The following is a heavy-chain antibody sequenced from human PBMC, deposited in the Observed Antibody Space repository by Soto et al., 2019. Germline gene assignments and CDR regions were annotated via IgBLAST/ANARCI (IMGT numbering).Heavy chain of an antibody. Sequence: EVQLVESGGGLVMPGGSLRLSCAASGFTFSSFHMNWVRQAPGKGLEWVSSINPGSTHIYYRDSGKGRFTISRDDSKNSGYLQMTGLRTEDTALYYCARGYCGGGGCYLRRDAFDVWGQGTMVTVSS. J-gene: IGHJ3*01. CDR1: GFTFSSFH. V-gene: IGHV3-21*01. CDR3: ARGYCGGGGCYLRRDAFDV. CDR2: INPGSTHI. D-gene: IGHD2-15*01.